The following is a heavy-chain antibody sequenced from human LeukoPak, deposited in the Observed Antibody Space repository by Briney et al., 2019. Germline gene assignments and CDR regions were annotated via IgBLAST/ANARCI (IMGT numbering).Heavy chain of an antibody. Sequence: PGGSLRLSCAASGFTFSSYSMNWVRQAPGKGLEWVSSISSSSSYIYYADSVKGRFTISRDNAQKSLYLEMHSLRAEDTAVYYCARAVTSTEGYWGQGTLVTVSS. CDR3: ARAVTSTEGY. CDR1: GFTFSSYS. J-gene: IGHJ1*01. V-gene: IGHV3-21*04. CDR2: ISSSSSYI. D-gene: IGHD4-17*01.